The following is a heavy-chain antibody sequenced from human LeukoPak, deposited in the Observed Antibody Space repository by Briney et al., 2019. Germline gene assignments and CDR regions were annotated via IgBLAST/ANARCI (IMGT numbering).Heavy chain of an antibody. CDR3: ARALYNRGWYPDYFDS. Sequence: GGSLRLSCAASAFSLNTYNMNWVRQAPGKGLEWVSSISYTGTYIYYADSVKGRFTISRDNAQNSLYLQMNSLRAEDTAMYYCARALYNRGWYPDYFDSWGQGTLVTVSS. D-gene: IGHD6-19*01. J-gene: IGHJ4*02. CDR1: AFSLNTYN. CDR2: ISYTGTYI. V-gene: IGHV3-21*01.